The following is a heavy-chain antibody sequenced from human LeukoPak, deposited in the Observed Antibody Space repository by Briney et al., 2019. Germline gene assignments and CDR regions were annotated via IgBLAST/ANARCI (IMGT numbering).Heavy chain of an antibody. D-gene: IGHD6-19*01. Sequence: SETLSLTCAVYGGSFSGYYWSWIRQPPGKGLEWIGEINHSGSTNYNPSLKSRVTISVDTSKNQFSLKLSSVTAADTAVYYCARTASVAGIFWFDPWGQGTLVTVSS. J-gene: IGHJ5*02. CDR3: ARTASVAGIFWFDP. CDR1: GGSFSGYY. CDR2: INHSGST. V-gene: IGHV4-34*01.